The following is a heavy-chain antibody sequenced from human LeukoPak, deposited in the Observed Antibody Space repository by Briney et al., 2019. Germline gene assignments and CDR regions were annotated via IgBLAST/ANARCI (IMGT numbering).Heavy chain of an antibody. CDR1: GGTFSSYA. Sequence: SVKVSCKASGGTFSSYAISWVRQAPGQGLEWMGRIIPVLGIANYAQKFQGRVTITADKSTSTAYMELSSLRSEDTAVYYCASGITGTTDAFDIWGQGTMVTVSS. CDR2: IIPVLGIA. D-gene: IGHD1-7*01. J-gene: IGHJ3*02. CDR3: ASGITGTTDAFDI. V-gene: IGHV1-69*04.